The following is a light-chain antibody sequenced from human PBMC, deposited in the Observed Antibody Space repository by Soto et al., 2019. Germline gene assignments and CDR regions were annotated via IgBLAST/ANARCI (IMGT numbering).Light chain of an antibody. V-gene: IGLV4-60*03. Sequence: QSVLTQSSSASASLGSSVKLTCTLSSGHSSYIIAWHQQQTGKAPRFLMTVEGSGNYNKGSGVPDRVSGSSAGADRYLTISNLQSEGEATYYCDTWDTNTQVFGGGTKVTVL. CDR3: DTWDTNTQV. J-gene: IGLJ2*01. CDR2: VEGSGNY. CDR1: SGHSSYI.